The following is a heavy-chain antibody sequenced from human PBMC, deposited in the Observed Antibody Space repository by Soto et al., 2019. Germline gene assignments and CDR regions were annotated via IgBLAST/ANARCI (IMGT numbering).Heavy chain of an antibody. CDR1: GGSIFSDD. J-gene: IGHJ5*02. V-gene: IGHV4-59*01. CDR2: ISRGGSS. CDR3: ARGYWFDP. Sequence: SETLSLTCTVSGGSIFSDDWTWIRQPPGKGLEWIGYISRGGSSRYAPSLKGRVTFSTDTSKNQVSLKLTYVTVADTAVYYCARGYWFDPWGPGTLVTVS.